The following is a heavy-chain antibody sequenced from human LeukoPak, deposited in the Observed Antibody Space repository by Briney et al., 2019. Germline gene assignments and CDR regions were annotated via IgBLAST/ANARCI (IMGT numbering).Heavy chain of an antibody. J-gene: IGHJ4*02. CDR1: GGTFSSYA. CDR3: AIKAGPYDSSGYYY. D-gene: IGHD3-22*01. Sequence: GASVKVSCKASGGTFSSYAISWVRQAPGQGLEWMGGIIPIFGTANYAQKFQGRVTITTDESTSTAYMELSSLRSADTAVYYCAIKAGPYDSSGYYYWGQGTLVTVPS. CDR2: IIPIFGTA. V-gene: IGHV1-69*05.